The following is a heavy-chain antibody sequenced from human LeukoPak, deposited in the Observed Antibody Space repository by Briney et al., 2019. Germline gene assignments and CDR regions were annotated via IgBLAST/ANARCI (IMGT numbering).Heavy chain of an antibody. Sequence: SETLSLTCTVSGGSISSYYWSWIRQPAGKGLEWIGRIYTSGSTNYNPSLKSRVTMSVDTSKNQFSLKLSSVTAADTAVYYCAREVVVVPAARKNAFDIWDQGTMVTVSS. CDR1: GGSISSYY. J-gene: IGHJ3*02. V-gene: IGHV4-4*07. D-gene: IGHD2-2*01. CDR3: AREVVVVPAARKNAFDI. CDR2: IYTSGST.